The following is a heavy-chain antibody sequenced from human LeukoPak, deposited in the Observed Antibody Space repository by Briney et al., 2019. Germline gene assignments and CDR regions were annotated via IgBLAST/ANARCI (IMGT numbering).Heavy chain of an antibody. D-gene: IGHD3-22*01. Sequence: GGSLRLSCAASGFTFSSTWMNWVRQGPGKGLEWVSRITSDGSSTIYADSVKGRFTISRDNAKSTVYLQMNSLRAEDTAVYYCAKDSSSGYFFDYWGQGTLVTVSS. CDR3: AKDSSSGYFFDY. CDR1: GFTFSSTW. J-gene: IGHJ4*02. CDR2: ITSDGSST. V-gene: IGHV3-74*01.